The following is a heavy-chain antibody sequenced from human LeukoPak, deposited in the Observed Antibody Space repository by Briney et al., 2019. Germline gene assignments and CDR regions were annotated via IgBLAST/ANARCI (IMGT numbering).Heavy chain of an antibody. V-gene: IGHV1-69*02. J-gene: IGHJ4*02. CDR3: ARAFSGYDYDY. D-gene: IGHD5-12*01. CDR2: IIPILGIA. Sequence: GASVKVSCKASGGTFSSYTISWVREAPGQGLEWMGRIIPILGIANYAQKFQGRVTITADKSTSTAYMELSSLRSEDTAVYYCARAFSGYDYDYWGQGTLVTLSS. CDR1: GGTFSSYT.